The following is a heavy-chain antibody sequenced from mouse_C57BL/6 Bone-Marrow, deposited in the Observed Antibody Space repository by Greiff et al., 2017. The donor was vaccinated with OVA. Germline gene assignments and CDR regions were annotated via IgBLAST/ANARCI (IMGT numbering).Heavy chain of an antibody. V-gene: IGHV1-81*01. CDR3: ARGGNYLDY. CDR1: GYTFTSYG. Sequence: LVESGAELARPGASVKLSCKASGYTFTSYGISWVKQRTGQGLEWIGEIYPRSGNTYYNEKFKGKATLTADKSSSTAYMELRSLTSEDSAVYFCARGGNYLDYWGQGTTLTVSS. J-gene: IGHJ2*01. D-gene: IGHD2-14*01. CDR2: IYPRSGNT.